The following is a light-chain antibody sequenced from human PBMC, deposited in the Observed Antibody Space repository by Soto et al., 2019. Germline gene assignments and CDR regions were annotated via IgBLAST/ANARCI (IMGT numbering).Light chain of an antibody. CDR1: QSINGR. CDR2: DVS. Sequence: DIQMTQSPSTLSASIGDRVTITCRASQSINGRLAWYQQKPGRPPKLLIYDVSFLESWVPSRFSGSGSGTDFNLTISSLRPDDFATFYCQQYKVYPYTFGQGTRLDIQ. CDR3: QQYKVYPYT. J-gene: IGKJ2*01. V-gene: IGKV1-5*01.